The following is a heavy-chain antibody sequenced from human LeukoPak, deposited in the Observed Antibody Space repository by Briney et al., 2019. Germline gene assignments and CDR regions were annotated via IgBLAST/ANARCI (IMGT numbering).Heavy chain of an antibody. Sequence: SETLSLTCTVSGGSISSSSYYWGWIRQPPGKGLEWIGSIYYSGSTYYNPSLKSRVTISVDTSKNQFSLTLSSVTAADMAVYYCASFYGDYIDYWGQGTLVTVSS. V-gene: IGHV4-39*01. CDR3: ASFYGDYIDY. CDR2: IYYSGST. CDR1: GGSISSSSYY. D-gene: IGHD4-17*01. J-gene: IGHJ4*02.